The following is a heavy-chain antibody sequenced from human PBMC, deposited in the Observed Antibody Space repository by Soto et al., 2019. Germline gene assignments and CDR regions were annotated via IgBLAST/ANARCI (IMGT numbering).Heavy chain of an antibody. V-gene: IGHV4-39*01. CDR1: GGSISSSSYY. CDR3: ARGSITGTTWEVDY. D-gene: IGHD1-7*01. Sequence: PSETLSLTCTVSGGSISSSSYYWGWIRQPPGKGLEWIGSIYSSGSTYYNPSLKSRVTISVDTSKNQFSLKLSSVTAADTAVYYCARGSITGTTWEVDYWGQGTLVTVSS. J-gene: IGHJ4*02. CDR2: IYSSGST.